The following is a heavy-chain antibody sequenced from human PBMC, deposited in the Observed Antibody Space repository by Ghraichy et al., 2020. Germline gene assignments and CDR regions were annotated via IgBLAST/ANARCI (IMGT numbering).Heavy chain of an antibody. Sequence: LSLTCAASGFTFNNYSMNWVRQAPGKGLEWVSYISVGSSTIYYVDSVKGRFTISRDNAKNSLYLQMNSLRDEDTAFYYCARDRGYSSSWYAAFDMWGQGTVVTVSS. CDR3: ARDRGYSSSWYAAFDM. V-gene: IGHV3-48*02. CDR2: ISVGSSTI. D-gene: IGHD6-13*01. J-gene: IGHJ3*02. CDR1: GFTFNNYS.